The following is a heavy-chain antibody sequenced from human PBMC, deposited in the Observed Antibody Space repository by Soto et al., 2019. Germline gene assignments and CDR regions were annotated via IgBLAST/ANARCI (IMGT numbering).Heavy chain of an antibody. CDR3: ARHSLARRKNNWFDP. CDR2: IFYLGSS. CDR1: GDCIISSDFY. Sequence: SETLSLTCTVSGDCIISSDFYWGWVRQPPGKGLEWIGSIFYLGSSHYNPSLKSRVTMSVDTSKNQFSLRLRSVTAADTALYFWARHSLARRKNNWFDPWGQGIMVTVSS. D-gene: IGHD3-3*02. V-gene: IGHV4-39*01. J-gene: IGHJ5*02.